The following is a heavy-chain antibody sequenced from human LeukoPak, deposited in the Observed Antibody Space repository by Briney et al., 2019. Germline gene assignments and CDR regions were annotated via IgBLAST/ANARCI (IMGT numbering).Heavy chain of an antibody. V-gene: IGHV4-34*01. CDR2: INHSGST. D-gene: IGHD1-26*01. Sequence: KASETLSLTCAVYGGSFSGYHWSWIRQPPGKGLEWIGEINHSGSTNYNPSLKSRVTISVDTSKNQFSLKLSSVTAADTAVYYCAREKRGSYSVNWFDPWGQGTLVTVSS. J-gene: IGHJ5*02. CDR1: GGSFSGYH. CDR3: AREKRGSYSVNWFDP.